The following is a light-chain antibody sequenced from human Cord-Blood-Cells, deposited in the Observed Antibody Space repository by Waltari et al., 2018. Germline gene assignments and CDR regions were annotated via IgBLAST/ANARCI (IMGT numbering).Light chain of an antibody. CDR2: AAS. CDR1: QSIRSC. V-gene: IGKV1-39*01. J-gene: IGKJ1*01. Sequence: DIQMTQSPSSLSASVGDRVTITCRASQSIRSCLNWYQQKPGKAPKLLIYAASSLQSGVPSRFSGSGSGTDFTLTISSLQPEDFATYYCQQSYSTPQFGQGTKVEIK. CDR3: QQSYSTPQ.